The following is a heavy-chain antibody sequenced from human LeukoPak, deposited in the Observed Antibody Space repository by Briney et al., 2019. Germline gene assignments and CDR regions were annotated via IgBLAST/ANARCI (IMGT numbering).Heavy chain of an antibody. CDR1: GGSISSYY. CDR3: ARDRGFSSGGNWFDP. CDR2: IYYSGST. Sequence: SETLSLTCTLSGGSISSYYWSWIRQPPGKGLGWVGSIYYSGSTYYNPSLKSRVTISVDTSKNQFSLKLSSVTAADTAVYYCARDRGFSSGGNWFDPWGQGTLVTVSS. V-gene: IGHV4-59*12. J-gene: IGHJ5*02. D-gene: IGHD1-26*01.